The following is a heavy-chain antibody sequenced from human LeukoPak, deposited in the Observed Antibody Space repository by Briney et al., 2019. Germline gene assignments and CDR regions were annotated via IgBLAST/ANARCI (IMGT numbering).Heavy chain of an antibody. CDR2: IYSGGST. V-gene: IGHV3-66*01. CDR3: ARGLRHDYGDYDYYYGMDV. CDR1: GFTFSSYA. D-gene: IGHD4-17*01. J-gene: IGHJ6*02. Sequence: PGGSLRLSCAASGFTFSSYAMSWVRQAPGKGLEWVSVIYSGGSTYYADSVKGRFTISRDNSKNTLYLQMNSLRAEDTAVYYCARGLRHDYGDYDYYYGMDVWGQGTTVTVSS.